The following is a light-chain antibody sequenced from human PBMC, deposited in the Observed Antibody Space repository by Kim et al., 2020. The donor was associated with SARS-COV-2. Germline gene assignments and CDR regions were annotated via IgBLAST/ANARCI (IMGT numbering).Light chain of an antibody. J-gene: IGKJ5*01. V-gene: IGKV1-27*01. Sequence: AFVGHRVTITCRASQGISNYLAWYQQKPGKVPKLLIYAASALQSGVPSRFSGSGYGTDFTLTISSLQPEDVATYYCQKYNSAPPTFGQGTRLEIK. CDR3: QKYNSAPPT. CDR2: AAS. CDR1: QGISNY.